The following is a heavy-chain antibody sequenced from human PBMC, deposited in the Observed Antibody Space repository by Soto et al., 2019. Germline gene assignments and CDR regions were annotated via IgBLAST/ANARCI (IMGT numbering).Heavy chain of an antibody. D-gene: IGHD1-1*01. CDR3: VRDGTKTLRDWFDP. CDR1: GASISGFY. CDR2: IYATGTT. Sequence: PSETLSLTCTVSGASISGFYWSWIRKSAGKGLEWIGRIYATGTTDYNPSLKSRVMMSVDTSKKQFSLKLRSVTAADTAVYYCVRDGTKTLRDWFDPRGQG. J-gene: IGHJ5*02. V-gene: IGHV4-4*07.